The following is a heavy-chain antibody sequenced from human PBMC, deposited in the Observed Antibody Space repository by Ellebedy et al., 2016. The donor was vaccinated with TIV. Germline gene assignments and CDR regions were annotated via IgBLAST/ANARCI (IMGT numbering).Heavy chain of an antibody. D-gene: IGHD2-21*02. CDR3: VRARPYCGGDCFSFGN. V-gene: IGHV3-48*01. CDR2: IRSSTNSI. Sequence: GGSLRLXXAASGFIFSTYSMNWVRQAPGKGLEWVAFIRSSTNSISYADSVKGRFTISRDDAENSLYLQMHSLRAEDTAVYYCVRARPYCGGDCFSFGNWGQGSLVTVSS. J-gene: IGHJ4*02. CDR1: GFIFSTYS.